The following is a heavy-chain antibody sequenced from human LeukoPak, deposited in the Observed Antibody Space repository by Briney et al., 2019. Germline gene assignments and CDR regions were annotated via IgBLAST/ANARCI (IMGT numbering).Heavy chain of an antibody. V-gene: IGHV3-30*04. CDR2: TSYDGGNK. D-gene: IGHD3-10*01. CDR1: GFTFSSYA. J-gene: IGHJ6*04. CDR3: ARDRVRGLIVFGGMDV. Sequence: PGRSLRLSCAASGFTFSSYAMHWVHQAPGTGLEWVALTSYDGGNKYYVDSVQGRFTISRDNSKNTLHLQMNSLRPEDTAVYYCARDRVRGLIVFGGMDVWGKGTTVTVSS.